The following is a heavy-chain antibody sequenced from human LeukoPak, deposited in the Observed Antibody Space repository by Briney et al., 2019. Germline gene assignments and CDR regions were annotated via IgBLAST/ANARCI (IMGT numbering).Heavy chain of an antibody. CDR1: GLNFISFW. J-gene: IGHJ4*02. V-gene: IGHV5-51*01. CDR2: IHPGDSDT. Sequence: GESLKISCKGSGLNFISFWIGWVRQMPGKGLEWMGIIHPGDSDTRYSPSFQGQVTISVDKSINTAYLQWSSLKASDTAMYYCTTSRWKYFDYWGRGTLVTVSS. D-gene: IGHD1-1*01. CDR3: TTSRWKYFDY.